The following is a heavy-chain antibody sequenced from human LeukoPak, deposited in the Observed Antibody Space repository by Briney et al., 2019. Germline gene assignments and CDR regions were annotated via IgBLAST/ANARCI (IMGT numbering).Heavy chain of an antibody. D-gene: IGHD1-1*01. Sequence: SETLSLTCTVSGASISSYYWSWIRQPPGKGLEWIGYIYYSGSTNYNPSLKSRVTMSVDTSKNQFSLKLSSVTAADTAVYYCAKDGRATVHFDSWGQGTLVTVSS. V-gene: IGHV4-59*01. CDR1: GASISSYY. J-gene: IGHJ4*02. CDR2: IYYSGST. CDR3: AKDGRATVHFDS.